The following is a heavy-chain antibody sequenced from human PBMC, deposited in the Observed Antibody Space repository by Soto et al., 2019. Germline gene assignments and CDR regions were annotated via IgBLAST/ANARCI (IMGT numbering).Heavy chain of an antibody. CDR3: ASKFGELLADAFDI. D-gene: IGHD3-10*01. J-gene: IGHJ3*02. Sequence: SETLSLTCTVSNASISSRKWWTWVRQTPGKGLEWIGEIYQSGSINHNTTLKSRVTMSVDKSKNQLSQKMTSVTAVVTGVYYCASKFGELLADAFDIWGQGTVVTVSS. CDR2: IYQSGSI. V-gene: IGHV4-4*02. CDR1: NASISSRKW.